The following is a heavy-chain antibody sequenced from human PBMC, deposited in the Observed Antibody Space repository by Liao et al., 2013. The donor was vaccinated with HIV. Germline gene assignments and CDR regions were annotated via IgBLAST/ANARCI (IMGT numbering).Heavy chain of an antibody. D-gene: IGHD4-11*01. CDR3: ARARRHSAPDI. V-gene: IGHV4-39*07. CDR1: GDSISKYGNF. CDR2: VSNRGAT. Sequence: QLQLQESGPGLVKPSETLSLICSVTGDSISKYGNFWAWIRQPPGKGLEWIGSVSNRGATFYGLSLRSRVAISRDMSRNQFFLSLSSVTAADTAVYFCARARRHSAPDIWGQGTIVTVS. J-gene: IGHJ3*02.